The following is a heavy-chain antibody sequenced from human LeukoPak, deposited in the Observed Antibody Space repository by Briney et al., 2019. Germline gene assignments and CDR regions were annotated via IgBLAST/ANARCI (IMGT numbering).Heavy chain of an antibody. J-gene: IGHJ5*02. V-gene: IGHV4-39*01. CDR3: ARQRGFYGSGTYYLNWFNP. CDR1: GGSISSTSYY. D-gene: IGHD3-10*01. Sequence: SETLSLTCTVSGGSISSTSYYWGWIRQPPGKGLEWIGSIYYSGSTYYNPSLKSRVTISVDTSKNQFSLELNSVTAADTAVYYCARQRGFYGSGTYYLNWFNPWGQGTLVTVSS. CDR2: IYYSGST.